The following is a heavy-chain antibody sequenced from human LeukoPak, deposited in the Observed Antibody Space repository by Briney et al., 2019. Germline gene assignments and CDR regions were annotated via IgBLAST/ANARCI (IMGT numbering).Heavy chain of an antibody. V-gene: IGHV3-53*01. D-gene: IGHD2-15*01. Sequence: GGSLRLSCAASGFTVSSNYMSWVRQAPGKGLEWVSIIYSGGSTFYADSVKGRFTISRDNSKNTLYLQMNSLRAEDTAVYYCAKDIVVVVAATPAGFDYWGQGTLVTVSS. CDR1: GFTVSSNY. CDR3: AKDIVVVVAATPAGFDY. J-gene: IGHJ4*02. CDR2: IYSGGST.